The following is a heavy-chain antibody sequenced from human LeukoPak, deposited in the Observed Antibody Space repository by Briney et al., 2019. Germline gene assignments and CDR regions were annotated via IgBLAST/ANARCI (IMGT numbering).Heavy chain of an antibody. CDR1: GFTFSSYW. CDR3: ARSARLMKGVVEVTALDD. V-gene: IGHV3-74*01. Sequence: GGSLRLSCAAYGFTFSSYWMHWVRQAPGKGLVWVSRINSDGSSTSYADSVKGRFTISRDNAKNSVYLEMNSLRADDTAVYYCARSARLMKGVVEVTALDDWGQGTLVTVSS. J-gene: IGHJ4*02. CDR2: INSDGSST. D-gene: IGHD3-3*01.